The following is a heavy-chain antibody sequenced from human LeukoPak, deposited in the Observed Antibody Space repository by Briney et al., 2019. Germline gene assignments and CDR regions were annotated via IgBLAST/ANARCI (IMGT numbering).Heavy chain of an antibody. Sequence: SETLSLTCTVSGGSISSSSYYWGWIRQPPGKGLEWIGSIYYSGSTYYNPSLKSRVTISVDTSKNQFSLKLSSVTAADTALYYCARHNPYSSSWPFFDYWGQGTLVTISS. V-gene: IGHV4-39*01. CDR3: ARHNPYSSSWPFFDY. CDR1: GGSISSSSYY. D-gene: IGHD6-13*01. CDR2: IYYSGST. J-gene: IGHJ4*02.